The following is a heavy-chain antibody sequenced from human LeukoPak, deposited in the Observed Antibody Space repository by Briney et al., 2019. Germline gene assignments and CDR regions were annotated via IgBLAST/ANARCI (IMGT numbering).Heavy chain of an antibody. CDR2: IGGIGAST. V-gene: IGHV3-23*01. Sequence: GGSLRLSCAASGFTFSSYAMNWVRQAPGKGLEWVSSIGGIGASTYYADSVKGRFTISRDNSKNTLYLQMNSLRAEDTAVYYCAKQNRVTMIVVVITPYYFDYWGQGTLVTVSS. J-gene: IGHJ4*02. CDR3: AKQNRVTMIVVVITPYYFDY. CDR1: GFTFSSYA. D-gene: IGHD3-22*01.